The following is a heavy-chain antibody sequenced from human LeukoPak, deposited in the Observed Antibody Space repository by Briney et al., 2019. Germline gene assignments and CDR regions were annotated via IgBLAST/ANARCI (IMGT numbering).Heavy chain of an antibody. Sequence: GGSLRLSCAASGFTFSSYGMHWVRQAPGKGLEWVAVIWYDGSNKYYADSVKGRFTISRDNSKNTLYLQMNSLRAEDTAVYYCARDSINYYGSGSYQRYYYYYGMDVWGQGTTVTVSS. CDR3: ARDSINYYGSGSYQRYYYYYGMDV. CDR2: IWYDGSNK. CDR1: GFTFSSYG. J-gene: IGHJ6*02. V-gene: IGHV3-33*08. D-gene: IGHD3-10*01.